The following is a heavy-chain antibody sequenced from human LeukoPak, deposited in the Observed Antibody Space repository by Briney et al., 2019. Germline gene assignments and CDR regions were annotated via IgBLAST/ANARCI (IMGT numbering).Heavy chain of an antibody. J-gene: IGHJ4*02. CDR2: IIPIFGTA. D-gene: IGHD3-22*01. CDR1: GGTFSSYA. CDR3: ARGIGNYYDSSGWIFDY. V-gene: IGHV1-69*05. Sequence: SAKVSCKASGGTFSSYAIGWVRQAPGQGLEWMGWIIPIFGTANYAQKFQGRVTITTDESTSTAYMELGSLRSEDTAVYYCARGIGNYYDSSGWIFDYWGQGTLVTVSS.